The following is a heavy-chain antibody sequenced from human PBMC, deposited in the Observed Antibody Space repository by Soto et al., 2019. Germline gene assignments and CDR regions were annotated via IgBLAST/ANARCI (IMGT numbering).Heavy chain of an antibody. Sequence: QVQLVQSGAEVKKPGSSVKVSCKASGGSFSSPTISWVRQAPGQGLEWMGGVNPIFGTTNYAQKFQGRVTITADASSGTAYMELSSLKSEDTAVYSCAGGGSSGGWYFDLWGRGTLVTVSS. CDR3: AGGGSSGGWYFDL. J-gene: IGHJ2*01. D-gene: IGHD1-26*01. V-gene: IGHV1-69*01. CDR1: GGSFSSPT. CDR2: VNPIFGTT.